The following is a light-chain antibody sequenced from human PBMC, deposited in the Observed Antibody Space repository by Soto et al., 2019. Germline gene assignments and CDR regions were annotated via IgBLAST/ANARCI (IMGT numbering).Light chain of an antibody. CDR3: QQYDDSYT. Sequence: EIVLTQSPGTLSLSPGERATLSCRASQSVDSSFLAWYQQKPGPSPILFFYCSSNRATGIPDRFSGSGSGTDFTLTSSRLEAEDFAVYFCQQYDDSYTFGQGTKLEIK. J-gene: IGKJ2*01. CDR2: CSS. CDR1: QSVDSSF. V-gene: IGKV3-20*01.